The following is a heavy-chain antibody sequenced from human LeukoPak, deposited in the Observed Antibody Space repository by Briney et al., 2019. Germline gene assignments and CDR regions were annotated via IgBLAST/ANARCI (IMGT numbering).Heavy chain of an antibody. CDR1: GGPLIIYA. CDR2: IIPIFGTA. D-gene: IGHD6-19*01. CDR3: ALGGLGSGWYNYFDY. Sequence: GASVKVSRKASGGPLIIYALSWVPQAPGQGLEWMGGIIPIFGTANYAQKFQGWVTMTRDTSLSTAYMELSRLRSDDTAVYYCALGGLGSGWYNYFDYWGQGTLVTVSS. J-gene: IGHJ4*02. V-gene: IGHV1-69*05.